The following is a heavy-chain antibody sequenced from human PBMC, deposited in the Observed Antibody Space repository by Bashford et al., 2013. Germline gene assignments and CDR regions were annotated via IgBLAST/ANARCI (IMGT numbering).Heavy chain of an antibody. J-gene: IGHJ3*02. CDR3: ARIFYDSSGLHAFDI. CDR2: ISSSGTI. CDR1: GFTFSNYE. D-gene: IGHD3-22*01. V-gene: IGHV3-48*03. Sequence: GGSLRLSCAASGFTFSNYEMNWLRQAPGKGLEWVSYISSSGTIYYADSVEGRFTISRDSAKSSLYLHMNSLRAEDTALYYCARIFYDSSGLHAFDIWGQGTMVTVSS.